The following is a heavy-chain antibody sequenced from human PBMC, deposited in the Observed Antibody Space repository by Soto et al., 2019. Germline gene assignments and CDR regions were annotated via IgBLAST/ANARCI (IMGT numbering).Heavy chain of an antibody. CDR3: ARHSWGYGGNSDY. CDR1: GGSISSSSYY. CDR2: IYYSGST. V-gene: IGHV4-39*01. D-gene: IGHD2-21*02. Sequence: QLQLQESGPGLVKPSETLSLTCTVSGGSISSSSYYWGWIRQPPGKGLEWIGSIYYSGSTYYNPSLKSRVTISVDTSKNQFSLKLSSVTAADTAVYYCARHSWGYGGNSDYWGQGTLVTVSS. J-gene: IGHJ4*02.